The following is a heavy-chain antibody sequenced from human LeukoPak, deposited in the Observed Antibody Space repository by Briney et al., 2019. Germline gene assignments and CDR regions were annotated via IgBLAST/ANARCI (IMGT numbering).Heavy chain of an antibody. CDR3: ARGGRPLTGTNWFDP. Sequence: GASVKVSCKASGYTFTGYYMHWVRQAPGQGLEWMGWINPNSGGTNYAQKFQGRVTMTRDTSISTAYMELSRLRSDDTAVYYCARGGRPLTGTNWFDPWGQGTLVTVSS. CDR2: INPNSGGT. J-gene: IGHJ5*02. V-gene: IGHV1-2*02. CDR1: GYTFTGYY. D-gene: IGHD1-7*01.